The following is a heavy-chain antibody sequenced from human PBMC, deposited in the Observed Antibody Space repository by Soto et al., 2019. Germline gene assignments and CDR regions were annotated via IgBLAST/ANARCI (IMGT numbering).Heavy chain of an antibody. CDR2: ISGSGGST. V-gene: IGHV3-23*01. CDR1: VFTFSSYA. CDR3: AKDKRGYSYGLADY. Sequence: WWSLRLSCSASVFTFSSYAMSWVRQAPGKGLEWVSAISGSGGSTYYADSVKGRFTISRDNSKNTLYLQMNSLRAEDTAVYYCAKDKRGYSYGLADYWGQGTLVTVSS. J-gene: IGHJ4*02. D-gene: IGHD5-18*01.